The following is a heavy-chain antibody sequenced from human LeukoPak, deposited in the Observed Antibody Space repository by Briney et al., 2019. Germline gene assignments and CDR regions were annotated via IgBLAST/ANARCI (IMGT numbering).Heavy chain of an antibody. D-gene: IGHD2-2*02. CDR2: ISSTSSYI. CDR1: GLTFSSYS. J-gene: IGHJ4*02. CDR3: ARETYCSSTSCYIGDGY. Sequence: GGSLRLSCAVSGLTFSSYSMNWVRQAPGKGLEWVSSISSTSSYIYYADSVKGRFTISRDNAKNSLYLQMNSLRAEDTAVYYCARETYCSSTSCYIGDGYWGQGTLVTVSS. V-gene: IGHV3-21*01.